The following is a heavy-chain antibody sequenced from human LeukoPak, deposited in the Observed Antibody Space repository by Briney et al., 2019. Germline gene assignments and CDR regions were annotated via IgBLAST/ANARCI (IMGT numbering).Heavy chain of an antibody. V-gene: IGHV5-51*01. D-gene: IGHD6-6*01. CDR2: IYPGDSDT. J-gene: IGHJ4*02. CDR1: GYSFTSYW. CDR3: ARRAHRLGQLVRYFDY. Sequence: GESLKISCKVSGYSFTSYWIGWVRQMPGKGLEWMGIIYPGDSDTRYSPSFQGQVTISADKSISTAYLQWSSLKASDTAMYYCARRAHRLGQLVRYFDYWGQGTLVTVSS.